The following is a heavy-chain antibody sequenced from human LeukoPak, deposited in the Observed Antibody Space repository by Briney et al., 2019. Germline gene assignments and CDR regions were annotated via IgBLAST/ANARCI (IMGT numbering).Heavy chain of an antibody. J-gene: IGHJ4*02. CDR2: ISGSGGST. Sequence: GGSLRLSCAACGFTFSSYAMSWVRQAPGKGLEWVSAISGSGGSTYYADYVKGRFTISRDNSKNTLYLQMNSLRAEDTAVYYCAKASIVVVPAAMDYWGQGTLVTVSS. D-gene: IGHD2-2*01. CDR1: GFTFSSYA. V-gene: IGHV3-23*01. CDR3: AKASIVVVPAAMDY.